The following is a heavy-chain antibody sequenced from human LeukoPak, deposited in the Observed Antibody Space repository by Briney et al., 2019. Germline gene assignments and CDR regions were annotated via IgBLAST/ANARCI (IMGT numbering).Heavy chain of an antibody. CDR2: IVVGSGNT. D-gene: IGHD3-22*01. CDR1: GFTFTSSA. V-gene: IGHV1-58*01. CDR3: AATLTPYYYDSSGYYPLALDY. J-gene: IGHJ4*02. Sequence: GTSVKVSCKASGFTFTSSAVQWVRQARGQRLEWIGWIVVGSGNTNYAQKFQERVTITRDMSTSTAYMEMSSLRSEDTAVYYCAATLTPYYYDSSGYYPLALDYWGQGTLVTVSS.